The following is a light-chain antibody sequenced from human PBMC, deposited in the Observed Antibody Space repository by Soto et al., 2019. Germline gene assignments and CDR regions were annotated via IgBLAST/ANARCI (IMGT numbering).Light chain of an antibody. CDR2: VAS. J-gene: IGKJ1*01. CDR3: QQYNNWLTT. CDR1: QSVSSN. V-gene: IGKV3-15*01. Sequence: EIVMTQSPATLSVSPGERATLSCRASQSVSSNLAWYQQKPGKPPRLLIYVASTRATGIPARFSGSGSGPEFTLTISSLQSEDFAVYYCQQYNNWLTTFGQGTKVEIK.